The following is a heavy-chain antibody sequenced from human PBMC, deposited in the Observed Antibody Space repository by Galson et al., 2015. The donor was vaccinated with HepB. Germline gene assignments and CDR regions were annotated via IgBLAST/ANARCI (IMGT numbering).Heavy chain of an antibody. CDR1: GGSVSSGSYY. CDR3: ARESRWLQLQSYFDY. V-gene: IGHV4-61*01. CDR2: IYYSGST. J-gene: IGHJ4*02. D-gene: IGHD5-24*01. Sequence: SETLSLTCTVSGGSVSSGSYYWSWIRQPPGKGLEWIGYIYYSGSTNYNPSLKSRVTISVDTSKNQFSLKLSSVTAADTAVYYCARESRWLQLQSYFDYWGQGTLVTVSS.